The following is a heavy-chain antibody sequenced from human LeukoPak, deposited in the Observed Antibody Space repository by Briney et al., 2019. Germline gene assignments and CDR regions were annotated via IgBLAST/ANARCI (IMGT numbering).Heavy chain of an antibody. CDR3: ARERMGSNGHFDS. D-gene: IGHD6-19*01. CDR2: IKQAGSEK. J-gene: IGHJ4*02. V-gene: IGHV3-7*01. Sequence: GGSLRLSCAASGFTFSSHWMSWVRQAPGKGLEWVANIKQAGSEKYYVDSVKGRFTISRDNAKNSLYLQMNSLRAEDTAVYYCARERMGSNGHFDSWGQGTLVTVSS. CDR1: GFTFSSHW.